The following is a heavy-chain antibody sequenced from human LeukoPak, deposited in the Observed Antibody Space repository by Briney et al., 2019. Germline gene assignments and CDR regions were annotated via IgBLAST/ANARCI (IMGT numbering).Heavy chain of an antibody. J-gene: IGHJ5*02. CDR2: IYYSGNT. CDR1: GDSISSYY. Sequence: SETLSLTCTVSGDSISSYYWSWIRQPPGKGLEWIGYIYYSGNTNYNPSLKSRVTISVDTSKNQFSLKLSSVTAADTAVYYCARGIIVGAAWGENDNWFDPWGQGTLVTVSS. V-gene: IGHV4-59*01. D-gene: IGHD1-26*01. CDR3: ARGIIVGAAWGENDNWFDP.